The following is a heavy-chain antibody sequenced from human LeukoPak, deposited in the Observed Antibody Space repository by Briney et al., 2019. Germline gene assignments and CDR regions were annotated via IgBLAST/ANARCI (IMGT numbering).Heavy chain of an antibody. CDR1: GYSFTSYW. Sequence: GESLKISCRGSGYSFTSYWIGWVRQMPGKGLEWMGIIYPGDSDTRYSPSFQGQVTISADKSISTAYLQWSSLKASDAAMYYCARRGGSGWCGYYYYYMDVWGKGTTVTVSS. CDR3: ARRGGSGWCGYYYYYMDV. V-gene: IGHV5-51*01. D-gene: IGHD6-19*01. CDR2: IYPGDSDT. J-gene: IGHJ6*03.